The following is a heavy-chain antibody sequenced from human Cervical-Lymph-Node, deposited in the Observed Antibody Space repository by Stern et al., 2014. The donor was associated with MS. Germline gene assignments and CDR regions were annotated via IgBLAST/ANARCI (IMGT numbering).Heavy chain of an antibody. V-gene: IGHV5-51*03. CDR1: GYSFADFW. Sequence: EVQLVESGAELKKPGESLKISCKVSGYSFADFWFGWVRQVPGQGLEWMAIIYPGDSDTSYSPSFQGQVTISADKSLNTAYLHWSRLKASDSGIYYCARRGLGYDGADHWGQGTVVTVSS. D-gene: IGHD5-12*01. J-gene: IGHJ4*02. CDR2: IYPGDSDT. CDR3: ARRGLGYDGADH.